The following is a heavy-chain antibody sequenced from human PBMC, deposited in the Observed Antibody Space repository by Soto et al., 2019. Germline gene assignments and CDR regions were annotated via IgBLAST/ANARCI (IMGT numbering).Heavy chain of an antibody. D-gene: IGHD2-2*01. V-gene: IGHV4-39*01. CDR2: IYYSGST. J-gene: IGHJ6*02. CDR1: GGSIANNNYF. Sequence: PSETLSLTCTVSGGSIANNNYFWGWVRQPPGKGLEWIGSIYYSGSTYYNPSLKSRVTISVDTSKNQFSLKLSSVTAADTAVYYCARQGSSTSQATSYGMDVWGQGTTVTVSS. CDR3: ARQGSSTSQATSYGMDV.